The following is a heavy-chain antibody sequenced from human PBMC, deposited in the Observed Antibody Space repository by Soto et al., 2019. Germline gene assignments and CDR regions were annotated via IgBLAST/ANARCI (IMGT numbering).Heavy chain of an antibody. CDR2: ISYEGSNK. Sequence: QVQLVESGGGVVQSGRSLRLSCAASGFTVSTYGMHWVRQAPGKGLEWVAVISYEGSNKYYADFVKGRFTISRDNSKNTLYLQMNSLRAEDTAVYYCAKDFGALTLNWFDPWGQGTPVTVSS. V-gene: IGHV3-30*18. CDR3: AKDFGALTLNWFDP. J-gene: IGHJ5*02. CDR1: GFTVSTYG. D-gene: IGHD1-26*01.